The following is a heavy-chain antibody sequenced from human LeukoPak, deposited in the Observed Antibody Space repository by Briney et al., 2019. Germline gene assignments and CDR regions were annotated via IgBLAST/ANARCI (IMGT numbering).Heavy chain of an antibody. V-gene: IGHV1-69*05. D-gene: IGHD5-24*01. Sequence: SVKVSCKASGGTFSNDGISWVRQAPGQGLEWMGGIIPIFGTTKHAQKFQGRVTITRDDSTSTAYMELSSLRSDDTAVYYCARMPTNMYYYFYMDVWGKGTTVTVSS. CDR2: IIPIFGTT. CDR3: ARMPTNMYYYFYMDV. J-gene: IGHJ6*03. CDR1: GGTFSNDG.